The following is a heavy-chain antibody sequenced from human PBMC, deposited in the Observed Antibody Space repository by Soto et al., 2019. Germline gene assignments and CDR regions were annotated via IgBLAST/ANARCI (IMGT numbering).Heavy chain of an antibody. D-gene: IGHD2-21*01. CDR1: GFTFDDYA. V-gene: IGHV3-9*01. CDR3: AKDKNRGGEYYYYGMDV. Sequence: EVQLVESGGGLVQPGRSLRLSCAASGFTFDDYAMHWVRQAPGKGLEWVSGISWNSGSVCYADSVKGRFTISRDNAKNSMYLQMNSLRAEDTALYYCAKDKNRGGEYYYYGMDVWGQGTTVTVSS. J-gene: IGHJ6*02. CDR2: ISWNSGSV.